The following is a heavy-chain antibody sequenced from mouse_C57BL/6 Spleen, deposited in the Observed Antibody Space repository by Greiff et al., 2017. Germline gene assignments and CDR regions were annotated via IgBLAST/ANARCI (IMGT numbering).Heavy chain of an antibody. CDR2: VYPGDGDT. V-gene: IGHV1-82*01. J-gene: IGHJ2*01. Sequence: QVQLKESGPELVKPGASVKISCKASGYAFSSSWMNWVKQRPGKGLEWIGRVYPGDGDTNYNEKFKGKATLTADKSSSTAYVQLSSLTSEDSAVYFCARKDYYGSIYFDYWGQGTTLTVSS. D-gene: IGHD1-1*01. CDR3: ARKDYYGSIYFDY. CDR1: GYAFSSSW.